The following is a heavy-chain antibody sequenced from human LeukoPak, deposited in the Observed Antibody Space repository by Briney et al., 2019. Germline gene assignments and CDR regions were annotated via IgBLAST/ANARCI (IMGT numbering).Heavy chain of an antibody. V-gene: IGHV3-66*01. CDR1: GFTVSNNY. CDR2: IYSGGST. CDR3: ARELSGSDAFDI. D-gene: IGHD1-26*01. J-gene: IGHJ3*02. Sequence: PGGSLRLSCAASGFTVSNNYISWVRQAPGKGLGWVSLIYSGGSTYYADCVKGRFTISKDNFKNIVYLQMTSLRAGDTAVYYCARELSGSDAFDISGQGTMVTVS.